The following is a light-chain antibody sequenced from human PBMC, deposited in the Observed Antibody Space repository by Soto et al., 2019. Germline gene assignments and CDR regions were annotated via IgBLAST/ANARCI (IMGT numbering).Light chain of an antibody. CDR1: TSDISGHNH. CDR2: EVS. V-gene: IGLV2-14*01. Sequence: QSALTQPASVSGSPGQSITISCTGTTSDISGHNHVSWYQQHPGKAPKLIIFEVSDRPSGISDRFSGSKSGNTASLTISGLQPEDEADYYCSSYTTSDTLIFGGGTKLTVL. J-gene: IGLJ2*01. CDR3: SSYTTSDTLI.